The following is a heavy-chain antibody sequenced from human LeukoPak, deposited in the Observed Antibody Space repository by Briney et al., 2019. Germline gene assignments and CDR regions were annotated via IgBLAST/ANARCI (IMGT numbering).Heavy chain of an antibody. V-gene: IGHV3-43*01. CDR3: AKGEGYYYYMDV. J-gene: IGHJ6*03. CDR2: ISWDGGST. CDR1: GFTFDDYT. D-gene: IGHD3-22*01. Sequence: GGSLRLSCAASGFTFDDYTMHWVRHAPGKGLEWVSLISWDGGSTYYADSVKGRFTISRDNSKNSLYLQMNSLRTEDTALYYCAKGEGYYYYMDVWGKGTTVTVSS.